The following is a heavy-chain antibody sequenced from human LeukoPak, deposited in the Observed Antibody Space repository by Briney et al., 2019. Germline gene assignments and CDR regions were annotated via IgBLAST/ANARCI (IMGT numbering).Heavy chain of an antibody. Sequence: GASVKVSCKASGYTFTGYYMHWVRQAPGQGLEWMGWINPNSGGTNYAQKFQGRVTMTRDTSISTAYMELSRLRSDDTAVYYCARDRVEYYDFWSGYLYYFDHWGQGTLVTVSS. CDR2: INPNSGGT. V-gene: IGHV1-2*02. CDR1: GYTFTGYY. J-gene: IGHJ4*02. D-gene: IGHD3-3*01. CDR3: ARDRVEYYDFWSGYLYYFDH.